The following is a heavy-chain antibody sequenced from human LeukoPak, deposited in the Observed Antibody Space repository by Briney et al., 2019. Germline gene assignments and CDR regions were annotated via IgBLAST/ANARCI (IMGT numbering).Heavy chain of an antibody. CDR3: ARVSPYISYFYMDV. V-gene: IGHV4-59*01. J-gene: IGHJ6*03. CDR1: RGSISGYC. D-gene: IGHD2-21*01. Sequence: SETLSLTCSVSRGSISGYCWSWIRQSPGKGLEWIGNVFYSGTTNYNPSLESRVTISVDTSNNQFSLSLTSVTAADTAMYYCARVSPYISYFYMDVWGKGTTVTVSS. CDR2: VFYSGTT.